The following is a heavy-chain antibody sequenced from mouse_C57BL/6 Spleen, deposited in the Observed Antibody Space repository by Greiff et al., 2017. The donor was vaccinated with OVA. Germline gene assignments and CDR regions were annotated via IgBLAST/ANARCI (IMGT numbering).Heavy chain of an antibody. Sequence: EVQLQESGGGLVKPGGSLKLSCAASGFTFSDYGMHWVRQAPEKGLEWVAYISSGSSTIYYADTVKGRFTISRDNAKNTLFLQMTSLRSGDTAMYYCARRYYGSSYWYFDVWGTGTTVTVSS. V-gene: IGHV5-17*01. CDR1: GFTFSDYG. CDR3: ARRYYGSSYWYFDV. D-gene: IGHD1-1*01. J-gene: IGHJ1*03. CDR2: ISSGSSTI.